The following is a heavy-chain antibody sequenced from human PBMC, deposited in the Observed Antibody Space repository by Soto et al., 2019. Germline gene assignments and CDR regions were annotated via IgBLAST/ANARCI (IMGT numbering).Heavy chain of an antibody. J-gene: IGHJ4*02. CDR3: ARARNFLTGSYKGGFYYFDY. CDR2: MSYSGST. D-gene: IGHD3-9*01. V-gene: IGHV4-59*01. Sequence: SETLSLTCTVSGCSNSSYYWSWIRQSPGKGLEWIGYMSYSGSTTYNPSLKSRVTISLHTSNNQFSLDLNSVTAADTAVYYCARARNFLTGSYKGGFYYFDYWGQGTLVTVSS. CDR1: GCSNSSYY.